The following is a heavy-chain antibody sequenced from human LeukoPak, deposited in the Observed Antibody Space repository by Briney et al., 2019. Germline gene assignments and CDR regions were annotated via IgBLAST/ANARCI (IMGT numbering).Heavy chain of an antibody. CDR2: ISYDGSNK. Sequence: GGSLRLSCAASGFTFSSYAMHWVRQAPGKGLEWVAVISYDGSNKYYAASVKGRFTISRDNSKNTLYLQMNSLRAEDTAVYYCASLLDYYGSGSYYPTSGMDVWGKGTTVTVSS. CDR3: ASLLDYYGSGSYYPTSGMDV. J-gene: IGHJ6*04. D-gene: IGHD3-10*01. V-gene: IGHV3-30*04. CDR1: GFTFSSYA.